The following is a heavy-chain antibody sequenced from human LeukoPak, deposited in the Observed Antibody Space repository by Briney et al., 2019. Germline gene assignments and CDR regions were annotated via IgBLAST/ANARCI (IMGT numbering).Heavy chain of an antibody. CDR1: GFTFNNYA. D-gene: IGHD3-22*01. CDR2: ISGRGGTT. CDR3: AKEENDYYDSSGYYPIDS. J-gene: IGHJ4*02. V-gene: IGHV3-23*01. Sequence: GGSLRLSCAASGFTFNNYAMTWVRQSPRKGLEWVASISGRGGTTDYADSVRGRFTISRDNSQNTLYLQMNSLRAEDTAVYYCAKEENDYYDSSGYYPIDSWGQGTLVTVSS.